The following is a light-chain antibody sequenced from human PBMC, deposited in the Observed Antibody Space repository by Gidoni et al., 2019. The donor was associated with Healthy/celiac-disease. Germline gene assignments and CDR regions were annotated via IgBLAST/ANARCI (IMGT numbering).Light chain of an antibody. CDR2: DAS. V-gene: IGKV3-11*01. J-gene: IGKJ2*01. CDR1: QSVSSY. CDR3: QQRSNWPGYT. Sequence: EIVLTQSPATLSLSPGERATLACRASQSVSSYLACYHQKPGQAPRLLISDASNRATGIPARFSGSGSGTDFTLTISSLEPEDFAVYYCQQRSNWPGYTFGQGTKLEIK.